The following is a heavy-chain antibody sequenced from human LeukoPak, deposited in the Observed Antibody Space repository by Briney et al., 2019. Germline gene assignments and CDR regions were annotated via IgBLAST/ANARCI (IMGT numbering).Heavy chain of an antibody. CDR2: ISYGGSNK. J-gene: IGHJ4*02. V-gene: IGHV3-30-3*02. CDR3: AKKGYSLDY. D-gene: IGHD5-18*01. CDR1: GFTFSSYA. Sequence: GGSLRLSCAASGFTFSSYAMHWVRQAPGKGLEWVAVISYGGSNKYYADSVKGRFTISRDNSKNTLYLQMNSLRAEDTAVYYCAKKGYSLDYWGQGTLVTVSS.